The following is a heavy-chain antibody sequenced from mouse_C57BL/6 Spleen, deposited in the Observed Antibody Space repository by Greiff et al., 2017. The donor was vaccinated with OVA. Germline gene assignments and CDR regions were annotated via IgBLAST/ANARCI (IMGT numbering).Heavy chain of an antibody. CDR2: ISYDGSN. CDR1: GYSITSGYY. D-gene: IGHD1-1*01. V-gene: IGHV3-6*01. J-gene: IGHJ2*01. Sequence: DVKLQESGPGLVKPSQSLSLTCSVTGYSITSGYYWNWIRQFPGNKLEWMGYISYDGSNNYNPSLKNRISITRDTSKNQFFLKLNSVTTEDTATYYCARDRDGSSFYFDYWGQGTTLTVSS. CDR3: ARDRDGSSFYFDY.